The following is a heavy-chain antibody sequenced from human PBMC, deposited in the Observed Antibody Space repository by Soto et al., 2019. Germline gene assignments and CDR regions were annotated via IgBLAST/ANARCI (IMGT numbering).Heavy chain of an antibody. CDR1: GYTFTSYA. V-gene: IGHV1-3*01. D-gene: IGHD3-3*01. CDR2: INAGNGNT. CDR3: WGEWFRSYYGMGV. Sequence: VSSVKVSCKASGYTFTSYAMHWVRQAPGQRLEWMGWINAGNGNTKYSQKFQGRVTITRDTSASTAYMELSSLRSEDTAVYYCWGEWFRSYYGMGVCGQGCTGTVSS. J-gene: IGHJ6*02.